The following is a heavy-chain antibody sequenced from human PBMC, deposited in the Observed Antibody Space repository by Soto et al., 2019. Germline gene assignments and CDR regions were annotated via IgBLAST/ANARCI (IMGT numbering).Heavy chain of an antibody. D-gene: IGHD6-19*01. V-gene: IGHV3-74*01. CDR1: GFTFSSYW. J-gene: IGHJ6*02. CDR3: ARGVAGPYYYYYGMDV. CDR2: INSDGSST. Sequence: GGSLRLSXAASGFTFSSYWMHWVRQAPGKGLVWVSRINSDGSSTSYADSVKGRFTISRDNAKNTLYLQMNSLRAEDTAVYYCARGVAGPYYYYYGMDVWGQGTTVTVSS.